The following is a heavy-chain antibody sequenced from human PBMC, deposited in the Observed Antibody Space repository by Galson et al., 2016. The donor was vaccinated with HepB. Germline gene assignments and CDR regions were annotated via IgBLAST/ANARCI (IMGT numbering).Heavy chain of an antibody. CDR3: VRDQVDYDESSGDDFDY. J-gene: IGHJ4*02. V-gene: IGHV3-74*01. Sequence: SLRLACAASGFTLSRYWMHWVRQAPGEGLVWVSRINTVRSIINYADSVKGRFTITRDDARYTLYLQMNGRRAEDTAVYYCVRDQVDYDESSGDDFDYWGQGTLVTVSS. CDR1: GFTLSRYW. D-gene: IGHD3-22*01. CDR2: INTVRSII.